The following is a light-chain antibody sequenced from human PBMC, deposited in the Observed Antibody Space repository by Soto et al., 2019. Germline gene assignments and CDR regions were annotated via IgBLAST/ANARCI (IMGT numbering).Light chain of an antibody. J-gene: IGKJ1*01. CDR1: QSISNTF. CDR2: GAS. Sequence: EIVLTQSPGTLSLSPGEGATLSCRANQSISNTFLAWYQQRPGQAPRILIYGASRRATGIPDRFSGSGSGTDFTLTISRLEPEDFALYYCQQYYSSWTFGQGTKVEMK. V-gene: IGKV3-20*01. CDR3: QQYYSSWT.